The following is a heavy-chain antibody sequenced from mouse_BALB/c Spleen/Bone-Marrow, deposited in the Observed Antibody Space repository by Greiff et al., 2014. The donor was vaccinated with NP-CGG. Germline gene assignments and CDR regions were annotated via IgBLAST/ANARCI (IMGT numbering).Heavy chain of an antibody. CDR2: ISSGSSTI. CDR3: ARSGTLGAMDY. D-gene: IGHD3-3*01. Sequence: EVQLVESGGGLVQPGGSRKLSCAASGFIFSSFGMHWVRQAPEKGLEWVAYISSGSSTIYYADTMKGRFTISRNNPKNTLFLQMTSLRSEDTAMYYCARSGTLGAMDYWGQGTSVTVSS. J-gene: IGHJ4*01. V-gene: IGHV5-17*02. CDR1: GFIFSSFG.